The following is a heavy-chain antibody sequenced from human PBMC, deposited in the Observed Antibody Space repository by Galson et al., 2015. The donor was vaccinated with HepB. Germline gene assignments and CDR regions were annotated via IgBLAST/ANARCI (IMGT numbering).Heavy chain of an antibody. D-gene: IGHD3-10*01. J-gene: IGHJ6*02. V-gene: IGHV3-30*04. CDR3: ARVGRGSGSYYTVCYYYYYGMDV. CDR1: GFTFSSYA. CDR2: ISYDGSNK. Sequence: SLRLSCAASGFTFSSYAMHWVRQAPGKGLEWVAVISYDGSNKYYADSVKGRFTISRDNSKNTLYLQMNSLRAEDTAVYYCARVGRGSGSYYTVCYYYYYGMDVWGQGTTVTVSS.